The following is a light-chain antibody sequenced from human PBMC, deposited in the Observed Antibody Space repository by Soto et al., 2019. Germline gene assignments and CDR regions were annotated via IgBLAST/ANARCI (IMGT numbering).Light chain of an antibody. CDR1: RSDVGGYNL. Sequence: QSGLTQTASVSESPGQSITMSCTGSRSDVGGYNLVSWYQQHPGKAPKLLISDDNKRPSGVSDRFSGSKSGNTASLTISGLQAEDEGDYYCSSYAGRITLVFGGGTKLTVL. V-gene: IGLV2-23*01. J-gene: IGLJ2*01. CDR2: DDN. CDR3: SSYAGRITLV.